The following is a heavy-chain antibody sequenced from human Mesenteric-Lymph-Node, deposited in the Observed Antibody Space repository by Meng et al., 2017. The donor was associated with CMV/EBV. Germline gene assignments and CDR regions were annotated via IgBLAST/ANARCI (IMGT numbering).Heavy chain of an antibody. Sequence: LTCVASGLTFSTYSPTWVRQAPGKGLQWVSSIHGSGSNTYYADSVKGRFTVPRDNAKNTLYLQMDSLRAEDTAVYYCAKDPESYSYDYRGADYWGQGTMVTVSS. CDR1: GLTFSTYS. CDR2: IHGSGSNT. D-gene: IGHD3-16*01. CDR3: AKDPESYSYDYRGADY. V-gene: IGHV3-23*01. J-gene: IGHJ4*02.